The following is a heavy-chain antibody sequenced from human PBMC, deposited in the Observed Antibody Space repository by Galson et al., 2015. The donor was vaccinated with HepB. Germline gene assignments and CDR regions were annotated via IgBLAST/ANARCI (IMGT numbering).Heavy chain of an antibody. V-gene: IGHV3-30*04. Sequence: LRLSCAASGFTFSSYAMHWVRQAPGKGLEWVAVISYDGSNKYYADSVKGRFTISRDNSKNTLYLQMNSLRAEETAVYYCARNYASSWYFNHYYGMDVWGQGTTVTVSS. CDR2: ISYDGSNK. J-gene: IGHJ6*02. CDR1: GFTFSSYA. D-gene: IGHD6-13*01. CDR3: ARNYASSWYFNHYYGMDV.